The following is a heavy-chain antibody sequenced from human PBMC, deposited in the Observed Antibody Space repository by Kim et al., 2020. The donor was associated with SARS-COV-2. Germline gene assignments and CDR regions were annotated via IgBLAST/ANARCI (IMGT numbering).Heavy chain of an antibody. CDR1: GFSFSNYW. Sequence: GGSLRLSCAASGFSFSNYWMHWVRQGPGKGLVWVSRIYTDGSRTNYADSVKGRFTISRDNAKNTLYLQMNSLRVEDTAVYYCASGDLDGYYLTDPWGQGT. J-gene: IGHJ5*02. CDR2: IYTDGSRT. CDR3: ASGDLDGYYLTDP. D-gene: IGHD4-17*01. V-gene: IGHV3-74*01.